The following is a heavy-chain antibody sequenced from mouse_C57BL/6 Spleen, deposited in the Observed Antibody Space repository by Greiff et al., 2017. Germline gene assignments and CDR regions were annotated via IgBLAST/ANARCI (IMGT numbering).Heavy chain of an antibody. CDR1: GYAFTNYL. Sequence: QVQLQQSGAELVRPGTSVKVSCKASGYAFTNYLIEWVKQRPGQGLEWIGVINPGSGGTNYNEKFKGKATLTAYKSSSPAYMQLSSLTSEDSAVYFFARGPYYDGDPPEYFDVWGTGTTVTVSS. CDR2: INPGSGGT. D-gene: IGHD1-1*01. J-gene: IGHJ1*03. CDR3: ARGPYYDGDPPEYFDV. V-gene: IGHV1-54*01.